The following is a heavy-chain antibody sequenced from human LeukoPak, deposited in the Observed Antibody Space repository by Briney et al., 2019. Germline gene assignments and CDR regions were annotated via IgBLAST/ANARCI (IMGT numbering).Heavy chain of an antibody. V-gene: IGHV3-21*01. J-gene: IGHJ4*02. D-gene: IGHD6-13*01. Sequence: GGSLRLSCAASGFTFSSYSMNWVRQAPGKGLEWVSSISSSSSYIYYADSVKGRFTISRDNAKNSLYLQMNSLRAEDTAVYYCARGPSSSWYRGYYFDYWGQGTLVTASS. CDR3: ARGPSSSWYRGYYFDY. CDR2: ISSSSSYI. CDR1: GFTFSSYS.